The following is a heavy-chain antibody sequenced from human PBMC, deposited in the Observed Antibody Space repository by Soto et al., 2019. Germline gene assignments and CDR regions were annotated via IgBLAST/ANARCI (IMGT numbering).Heavy chain of an antibody. Sequence: SETLSLTCTVSGGSISSSSYYWGWIRQPPGKGLEWIGSLYYSGSTYYNPSLKSRVTISVDTSKNQFSLKLSSVTAADTAVYYCARLGTTGTTAEFWGQGTMVTVSS. CDR1: GGSISSSSYY. CDR2: LYYSGST. V-gene: IGHV4-39*07. D-gene: IGHD1-1*01. CDR3: ARLGTTGTTAEF. J-gene: IGHJ3*01.